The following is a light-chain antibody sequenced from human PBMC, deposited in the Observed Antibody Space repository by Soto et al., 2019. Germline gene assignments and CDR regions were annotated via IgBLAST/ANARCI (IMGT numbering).Light chain of an antibody. J-gene: IGKJ4*01. Sequence: EIVMTQSPATLSLSPGERATLSCRASQSVSSNFAWYQQKPGQAPRLLIYGASTRATGAPARFSGSGSGTEFALTISTLQSEDFAVYYCQQYDNWPPLTFGGGTKVEIK. CDR2: GAS. V-gene: IGKV3-15*01. CDR3: QQYDNWPPLT. CDR1: QSVSSN.